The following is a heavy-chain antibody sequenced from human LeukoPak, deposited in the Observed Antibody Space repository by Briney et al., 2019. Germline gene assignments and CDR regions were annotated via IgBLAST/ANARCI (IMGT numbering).Heavy chain of an antibody. D-gene: IGHD2-15*01. CDR3: ARNRGGSYSAIDY. CDR2: ISSSSITI. J-gene: IGHJ4*02. V-gene: IGHV3-48*04. CDR1: GFTFSSYS. Sequence: GGSLRLSCAASGFTFSSYSLNWVRQAPGKGLEWVSFISSSSITIYYADSVKGRFTISRDNAEKSLYLQMNSLRAEDTAVYYCARNRGGSYSAIDYWGQGTLVTVSS.